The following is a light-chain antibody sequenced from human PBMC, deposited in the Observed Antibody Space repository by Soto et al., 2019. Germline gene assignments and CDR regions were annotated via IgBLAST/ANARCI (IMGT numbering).Light chain of an antibody. V-gene: IGKV3-11*01. CDR2: DAS. J-gene: IGKJ5*01. Sequence: EIVLTQSPGTLSLSPWERATLSCRASQSVSSYLAWYQQKPGQAPRLLIYDASNRATGIPARFSGSGSGTDFTLTISSLEPEDFAVYYCQQRSNWPSITFGQGTRLEIK. CDR3: QQRSNWPSIT. CDR1: QSVSSY.